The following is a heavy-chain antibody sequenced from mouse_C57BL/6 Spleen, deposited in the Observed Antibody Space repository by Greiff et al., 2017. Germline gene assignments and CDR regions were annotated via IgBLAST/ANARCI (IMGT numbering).Heavy chain of an antibody. D-gene: IGHD4-1*01. CDR1: GFTFSDYG. CDR2: ISSGSSSI. J-gene: IGHJ2*01. Sequence: EVHLVESGGGLVKPGGSLKLSCAASGFTFSDYGMHWVRQAPEKGLEWVAYISSGSSSIYYADTVKGRFTISRDNSKNTLFLQMTSLRSEDTARYYGARNWDVFDYWGQGTTLTVSS. V-gene: IGHV5-17*01. CDR3: ARNWDVFDY.